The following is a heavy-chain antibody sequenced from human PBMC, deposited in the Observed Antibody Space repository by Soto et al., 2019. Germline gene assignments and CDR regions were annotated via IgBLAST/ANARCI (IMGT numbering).Heavy chain of an antibody. J-gene: IGHJ4*02. CDR2: ISGSGGST. CDR3: AKAFVYSSPLRYYFDY. Sequence: GGSLRLSCAASGFTFISYAMIWCGHSPGKGLEWVSAISGSGGSTYYADSVKGRFTISRDNSKNTLYLQMNSLRAEDTAVYYCAKAFVYSSPLRYYFDYWGQGTLVTVSS. V-gene: IGHV3-23*01. CDR1: GFTFISYA. D-gene: IGHD6-13*01.